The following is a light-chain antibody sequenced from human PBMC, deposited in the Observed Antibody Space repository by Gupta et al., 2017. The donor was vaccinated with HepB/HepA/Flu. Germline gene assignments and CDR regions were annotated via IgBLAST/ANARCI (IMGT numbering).Light chain of an antibody. J-gene: IGKJ5*01. CDR3: QHRSNWPPST. CDR1: QSVAGY. CDR2: DSS. Sequence: VLPQSPATLHLSPGESATLSCRASQSVAGYLAWYQQKPGQAPRLLIYDSSNRAISIPGRFSAGGSETDFTLTISSLEPEDFAVYYCQHRSNWPPSTFGQGTRVEIK. V-gene: IGKV3-11*01.